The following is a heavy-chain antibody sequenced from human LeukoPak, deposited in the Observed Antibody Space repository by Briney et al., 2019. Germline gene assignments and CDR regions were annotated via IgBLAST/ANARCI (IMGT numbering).Heavy chain of an antibody. CDR2: ISGSGGST. D-gene: IGHD6-13*01. J-gene: IGHJ5*02. CDR1: GFTFSSYA. V-gene: IGHV3-23*01. CDR3: ARRIAAADGPNWFDP. Sequence: GGSLRLSCAASGFTFSSYAMSWVRQAPGKGLEWVSAISGSGGSTYYADSVKGRFTISRDNSKNTLYLQMNSLRAEDTAVYYCARRIAAADGPNWFDPWGQGTLVTVSS.